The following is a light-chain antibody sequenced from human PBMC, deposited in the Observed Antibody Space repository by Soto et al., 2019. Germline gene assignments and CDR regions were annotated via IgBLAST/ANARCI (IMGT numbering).Light chain of an antibody. CDR2: GAS. Sequence: DIQMTQSPSSLSASVGARVTITCRASQRISSYLNWYQQKPGKAPKLLIYGASSLQSGVPPRFSGSGSGTDFTLTISSLQPEDCATYYCQQSYGIPLTFGGGTKVEIK. CDR3: QQSYGIPLT. J-gene: IGKJ4*01. CDR1: QRISSY. V-gene: IGKV1-39*01.